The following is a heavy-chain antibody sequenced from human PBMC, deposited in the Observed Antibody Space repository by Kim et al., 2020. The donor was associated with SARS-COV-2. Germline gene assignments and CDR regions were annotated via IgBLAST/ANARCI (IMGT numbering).Heavy chain of an antibody. J-gene: IGHJ5*02. CDR3: ASGSGYYLIWFDP. CDR2: ISYDGSNK. CDR1: GFTFSSYA. V-gene: IGHV3-30*04. Sequence: GGSLRLSCAASGFTFSSYAMHWVRQAPGKGLEWVAVISYDGSNKYYADSVKGRFTISRDNSKNTLYLQMNSLRAEDTAVYYCASGSGYYLIWFDPWGQGTLVTVSS. D-gene: IGHD3-22*01.